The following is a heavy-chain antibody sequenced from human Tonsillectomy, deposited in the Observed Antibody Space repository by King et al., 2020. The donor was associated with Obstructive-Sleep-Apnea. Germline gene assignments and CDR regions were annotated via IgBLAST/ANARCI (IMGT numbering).Heavy chain of an antibody. D-gene: IGHD6-19*01. Sequence: VQLVESGGGLVKPGGSLRLSCAASGFTFSSYSMNWVRQAPGKGLEWVSSISSSSSYIYYADSVKGRFTISRDKAKNSLYLQMNSLRAEDTAVYYCARDLSSGAFDIWGQGTMVTVSS. CDR3: ARDLSSGAFDI. CDR1: GFTFSSYS. V-gene: IGHV3-21*01. J-gene: IGHJ3*02. CDR2: ISSSSSYI.